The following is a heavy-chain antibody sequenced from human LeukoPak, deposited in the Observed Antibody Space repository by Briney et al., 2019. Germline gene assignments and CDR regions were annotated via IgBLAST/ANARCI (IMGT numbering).Heavy chain of an antibody. V-gene: IGHV4-38-2*01. CDR2: VYHSGST. J-gene: IGHJ4*02. CDR3: ARNDSSGYFDY. CDR1: DYSNSSGDY. D-gene: IGHD3-22*01. Sequence: PSETLSLTCAVSDYSNSSGDYWGWIRPPPGKGLEWIGSVYHSGSTHYSPSLKSRVTISVDTSKNQFSLKLRSVTAADTAVYYCARNDSSGYFDYWGQGTLVTVSS.